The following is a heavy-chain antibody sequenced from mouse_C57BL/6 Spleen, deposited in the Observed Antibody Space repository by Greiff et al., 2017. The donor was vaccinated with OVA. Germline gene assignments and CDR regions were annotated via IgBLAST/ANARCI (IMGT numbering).Heavy chain of an antibody. D-gene: IGHD1-1*01. CDR3: ARSLTTVEAMDY. V-gene: IGHV1-80*01. J-gene: IGHJ4*01. CDR1: GYAFSSYW. CDR2: IYPGDGDT. Sequence: VQLQQSGAELVKPGASVKISCKASGYAFSSYWMNWVKQRPGKGLEWIGQIYPGDGDTNYNGKFKGKATLTADKSSSTAYMQLSSLTSEDSAVYFCARSLTTVEAMDYWGQGTSVTVSS.